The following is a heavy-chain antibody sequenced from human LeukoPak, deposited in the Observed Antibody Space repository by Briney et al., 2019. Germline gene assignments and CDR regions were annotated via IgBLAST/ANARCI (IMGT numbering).Heavy chain of an antibody. CDR2: ISSSGSTI. Sequence: GGSLRLSCAASGFTFSDYYVSWIRQAPGKGLEWVSYISSSGSTIYYADSVKGRFTISRDNAKNSLYLQMNSLRAEDTAVYYCARSVAAAGPLYYYYYMDVWGKGTTVTVSS. CDR3: ARSVAAAGPLYYYYYMDV. D-gene: IGHD6-13*01. J-gene: IGHJ6*03. CDR1: GFTFSDYY. V-gene: IGHV3-11*04.